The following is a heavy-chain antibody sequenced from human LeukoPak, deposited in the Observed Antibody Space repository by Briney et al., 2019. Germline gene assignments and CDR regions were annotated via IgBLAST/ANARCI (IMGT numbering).Heavy chain of an antibody. CDR2: INPDTGDK. J-gene: IGHJ4*02. D-gene: IGHD2-21*02. V-gene: IGHV1-8*03. CDR1: GYTFTNYH. Sequence: ASVKVSCKASGYTFTNYHINWVRQASGQGLEWMTWINPDTGDKGYARKFQDRVTITTDTSISTAYMELSSLSSENTAVYFCAGTTSMTASGYDYWGQGTLVTVSS. CDR3: AGTTSMTASGYDY.